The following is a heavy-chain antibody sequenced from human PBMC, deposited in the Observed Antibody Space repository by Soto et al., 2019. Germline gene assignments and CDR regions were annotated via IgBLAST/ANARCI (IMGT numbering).Heavy chain of an antibody. CDR1: GGTFSSYA. CDR3: GRLGGTYRLVMDF. Sequence: QVQLVQSGAEVKKPGSSVKVSCKASGGTFSSYAISWVRQAPGQGLEWMGGLIPIFGTANHAQKFHGRVTFTGEESPRPSKWELSTLRSVSRAVYQWGRLGGTYRLVMDFWAQGPT. D-gene: IGHD1-26*01. V-gene: IGHV1-69*01. CDR2: LIPIFGTA. J-gene: IGHJ6*02.